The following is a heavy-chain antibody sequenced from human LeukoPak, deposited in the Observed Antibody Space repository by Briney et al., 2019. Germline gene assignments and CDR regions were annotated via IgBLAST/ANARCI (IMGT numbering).Heavy chain of an antibody. CDR2: INHSGST. Sequence: PETLSLTCAVYGGAFSGYCWNWIRQPPGKGLEWIGEINHSGSTKYNPSLKSRVTISGDTSKNQFSLKLSSVTAADTALYYCARARYSGSWNDYWGQGTLVTVSS. D-gene: IGHD6-13*01. CDR1: GGAFSGYC. CDR3: ARARYSGSWNDY. V-gene: IGHV4-34*01. J-gene: IGHJ4*02.